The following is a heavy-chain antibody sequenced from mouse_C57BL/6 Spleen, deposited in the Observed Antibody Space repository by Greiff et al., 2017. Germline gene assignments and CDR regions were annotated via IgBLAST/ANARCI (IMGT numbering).Heavy chain of an antibody. CDR1: GFNINDYY. J-gene: IGHJ3*01. V-gene: IGHV14-2*01. CDR2: IDPEDGET. D-gene: IGHD2-4*01. CDR3: ARSRDYGAWFAY. Sequence: VQLKESGAELVKPGASVKLSCTASGFNINDYYMHWVKQRTEQGLEWIGRIDPEDGETKYAPKFQGKATITADTSSNTAYLQLSSLTSEDTAVDYWARSRDYGAWFAYWGQGTLVTVSA.